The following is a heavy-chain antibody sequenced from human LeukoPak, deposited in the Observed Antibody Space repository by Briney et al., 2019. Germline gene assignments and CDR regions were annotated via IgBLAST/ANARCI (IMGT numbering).Heavy chain of an antibody. CDR1: GFTFSSFS. Sequence: GGSLRLSCAASGFTFSSFSMNWVRQAPGKGLEWVSSISSGHYNIYFADSVKGRFTISRDNAKNSPYLQMNSLRAEDTAVYYCARSGTDNWNYFDYWGQGTLVTVSS. D-gene: IGHD1-20*01. CDR3: ARSGTDNWNYFDY. V-gene: IGHV3-21*01. J-gene: IGHJ4*02. CDR2: ISSGHYNI.